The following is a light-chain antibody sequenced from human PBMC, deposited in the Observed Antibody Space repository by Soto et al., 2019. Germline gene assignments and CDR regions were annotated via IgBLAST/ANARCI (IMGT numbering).Light chain of an antibody. Sequence: IQLTQSPSTLSGSVGVRVTITCRASQTISSWLAWYQQNTGKAPKLLIYEASTLKSGVQSRFSGSGSGTEFTLTISSLQPDDVATYYCQHYNSYSEAFGQGTKVDIK. CDR2: EAS. CDR3: QHYNSYSEA. CDR1: QTISSW. V-gene: IGKV1-5*03. J-gene: IGKJ1*01.